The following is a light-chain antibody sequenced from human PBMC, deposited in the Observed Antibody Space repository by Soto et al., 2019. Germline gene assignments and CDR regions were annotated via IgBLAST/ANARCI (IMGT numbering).Light chain of an antibody. CDR2: AAS. J-gene: IGKJ4*01. Sequence: DSQMTQSPSSLSASVGDRVTITCRASQSISSYLNWYQQKPGKAPKLLIYAASSLQSGVPSRFSGSGSGPHFSLTISSLQPEDFATYYCLQSYSTPLTFGGGTKVEIK. CDR3: LQSYSTPLT. V-gene: IGKV1-39*01. CDR1: QSISSY.